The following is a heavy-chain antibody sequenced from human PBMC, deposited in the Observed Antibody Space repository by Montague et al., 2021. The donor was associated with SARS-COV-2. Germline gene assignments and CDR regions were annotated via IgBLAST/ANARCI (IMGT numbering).Heavy chain of an antibody. CDR2: INHSGST. J-gene: IGHJ4*02. V-gene: IGHV4-34*01. CDR3: ARGSSFVTIFGVVITDPLFDY. D-gene: IGHD3-3*01. CDR1: GGSLSGYY. Sequence: SETLSLTCAVYGGSLSGYYWSWIRQPPGKGLEWIGEINHSGSTNXNPSLKSRVTISVDTSKNQFSLKLSSVTAADTAVYYCARGSSFVTIFGVVITDPLFDYWGQGTLVTVSS.